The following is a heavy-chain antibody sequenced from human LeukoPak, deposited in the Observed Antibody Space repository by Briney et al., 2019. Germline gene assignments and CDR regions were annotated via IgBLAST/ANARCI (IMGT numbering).Heavy chain of an antibody. D-gene: IGHD2-2*02. CDR1: GYTFTSYG. V-gene: IGHV1-18*01. Sequence: ASVKVSCKASGYTFTSYGISGVRQAPGQGLAWMGWISAYNGNTNYAQKLQGRVTMTTDTSTSTAYMELRSLRSDDTAVYYCARVCRGCSSTSCYTPGQYYYYGMDVWGQGTTVTVSS. CDR3: ARVCRGCSSTSCYTPGQYYYYGMDV. CDR2: ISAYNGNT. J-gene: IGHJ6*02.